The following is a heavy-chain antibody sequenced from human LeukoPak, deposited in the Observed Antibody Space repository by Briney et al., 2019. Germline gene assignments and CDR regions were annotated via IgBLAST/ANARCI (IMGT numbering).Heavy chain of an antibody. D-gene: IGHD3-3*01. J-gene: IGHJ6*03. CDR1: NGSITSSSYY. Sequence: SETLSLTCAVSNGSITSSSYYWGWIRQPPGKGLERIGSIYYSGSTYYNPSLKSRVTISLDTSKNQISLKLTSVAAADTAVYYCASCYDFNYCYMHVWGKGTKVTVSS. CDR3: ASCYDFNYCYMHV. CDR2: IYYSGST. V-gene: IGHV4-39*07.